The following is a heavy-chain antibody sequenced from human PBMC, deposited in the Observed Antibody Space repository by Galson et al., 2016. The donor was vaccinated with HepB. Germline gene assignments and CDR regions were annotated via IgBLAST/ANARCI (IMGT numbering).Heavy chain of an antibody. CDR2: IYSSGST. D-gene: IGHD3-16*01. Sequence: SETLPLTCTVSGGSISSYYWSWIRQPAGKGLEWIGRIYSSGSTNYNPSLKSRVTISVDTSKNQFSLQLSSVTAADTAVYYCARGLLGGGATWGQGTLVTVSS. CDR3: ARGLLGGGAT. J-gene: IGHJ5*02. V-gene: IGHV4-4*07. CDR1: GGSISSYY.